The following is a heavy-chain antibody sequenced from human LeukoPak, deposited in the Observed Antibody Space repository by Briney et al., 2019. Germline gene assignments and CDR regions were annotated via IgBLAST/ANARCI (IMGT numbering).Heavy chain of an antibody. Sequence: GGSLRLSCAASGFTFSSYGMHWVRQAPGKGLEWVAVISYDGSNKYYAGSVKGRFTISRDNSKNTLYLQMNSLRAEDTAVYYCASGSQGELLLGDYWGQGTLVTVSS. D-gene: IGHD3-10*01. V-gene: IGHV3-30*03. J-gene: IGHJ4*02. CDR2: ISYDGSNK. CDR1: GFTFSSYG. CDR3: ASGSQGELLLGDY.